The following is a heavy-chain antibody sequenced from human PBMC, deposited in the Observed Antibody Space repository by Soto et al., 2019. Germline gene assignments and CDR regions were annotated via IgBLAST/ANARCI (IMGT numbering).Heavy chain of an antibody. CDR1: GGSLSGYY. Sequence: QVQLRQWGAGLLKPSETLYLNCAVTGGSLSGYYWSWIRQPPGKGLEWIGEVKDGGHANYSPSLRGRVTISSDTSNNQFLLRLYSVTAADTGVYYCARGQEGVVATHWDQGSLVTVSS. J-gene: IGHJ4*02. D-gene: IGHD5-12*01. CDR3: ARGQEGVVATH. CDR2: VKDGGHA. V-gene: IGHV4-34*01.